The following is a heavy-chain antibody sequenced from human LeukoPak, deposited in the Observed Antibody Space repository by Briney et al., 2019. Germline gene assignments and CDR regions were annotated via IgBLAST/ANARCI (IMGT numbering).Heavy chain of an antibody. CDR3: AKSGYNRFDY. V-gene: IGHV3-23*01. CDR1: GFTFSSSA. D-gene: IGHD5-24*01. J-gene: IGHJ4*02. CDR2: ISGSGSGGST. Sequence: GGSLRLSCAASGFTFSSSAMSWVRQAPGKGLEWVSSISGSGSGGSTYYADSVKGRFTISRDNSKNTLYLQMNSLIAEDTAVYYCAKSGYNRFDYWGQGTRVAVSS.